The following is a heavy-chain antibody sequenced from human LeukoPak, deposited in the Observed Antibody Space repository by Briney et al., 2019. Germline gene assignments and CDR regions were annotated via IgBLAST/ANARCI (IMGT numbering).Heavy chain of an antibody. Sequence: ASVKVSCKASGYTFTSYGISWVRQAPGQGLEWMGWISAYNGNTNYAQKLQGRGTMTTDTSTSTAYMELRSLRSDDTAVYYCAREMAYCGGDCYYYYGMDVWGQGTTVTVSS. CDR1: GYTFTSYG. CDR2: ISAYNGNT. J-gene: IGHJ6*02. V-gene: IGHV1-18*01. D-gene: IGHD2-21*02. CDR3: AREMAYCGGDCYYYYGMDV.